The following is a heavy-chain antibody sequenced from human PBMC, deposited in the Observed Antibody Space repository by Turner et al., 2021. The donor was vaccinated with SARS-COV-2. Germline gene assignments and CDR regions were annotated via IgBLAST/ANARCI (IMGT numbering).Heavy chain of an antibody. CDR3: AKTPYSSSGRGDGFDI. D-gene: IGHD6-6*01. V-gene: IGHV3-23*01. CDR1: GFTFSDYA. Sequence: EVRTLESGGGLVQPGGSLRLSCAACGFTFSDYAMSWVRPASGKGPDLVSVISGSGGRTLYADSAKGRFTISRDNSKSALYLQMDSLRVEDTAIYYCAKTPYSSSGRGDGFDIWGQGTLVTVSS. CDR2: ISGSGGRT. J-gene: IGHJ3*02.